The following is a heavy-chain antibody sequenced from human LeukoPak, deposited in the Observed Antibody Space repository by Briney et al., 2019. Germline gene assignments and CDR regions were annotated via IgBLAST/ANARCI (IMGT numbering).Heavy chain of an antibody. D-gene: IGHD3-10*01. Sequence: GGSLRLSCAVSGFTLKNYWMRWVRQAPGKGLEWVASIDKDGSEKRYVDSVEGRFTISRDNARNSPYLQMTSLGAEDTAVYYCATYTQHFGAPGTDYWGQGTLVTVSS. V-gene: IGHV3-7*01. J-gene: IGHJ4*02. CDR1: GFTLKNYW. CDR2: IDKDGSEK. CDR3: ATYTQHFGAPGTDY.